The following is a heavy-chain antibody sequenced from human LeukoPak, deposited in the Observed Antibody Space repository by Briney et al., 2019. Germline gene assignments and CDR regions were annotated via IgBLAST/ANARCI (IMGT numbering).Heavy chain of an antibody. CDR1: GYTFTGYY. CDR3: ARDGGGLNDIHADY. J-gene: IGHJ4*02. V-gene: IGHV1-2*02. CDR2: INPNSGGT. Sequence: ASVKVSCKASGYTFTGYYMHWVRQAPGQGLEWMGWINPNSGGTNYAQKFQGRVTMTRDTSISTAYMELSRLRSDDTAVYDCARDGGGLNDIHADYWGQGTLVTVSS. D-gene: IGHD3-9*01.